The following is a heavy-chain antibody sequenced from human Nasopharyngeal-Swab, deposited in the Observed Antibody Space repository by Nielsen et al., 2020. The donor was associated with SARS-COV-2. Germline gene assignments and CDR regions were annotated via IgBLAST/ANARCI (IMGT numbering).Heavy chain of an antibody. D-gene: IGHD6-13*01. CDR2: IYTSGST. J-gene: IGHJ6*02. V-gene: IGHV4-4*07. CDR1: GGSISSYY. Sequence: SETLSLTCTVSGGSISSYYWSWIRQPAGKGLEWIGRIYTSGSTNYNPSLESRVTMSVDTSKNQFSLKLSSVTAADTAVYYCARISIAAAGPYYYGMDVWGQGTTVTVSS. CDR3: ARISIAAAGPYYYGMDV.